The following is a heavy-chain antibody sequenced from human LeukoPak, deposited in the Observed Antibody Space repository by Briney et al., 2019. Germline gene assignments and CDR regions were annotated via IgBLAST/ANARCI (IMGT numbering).Heavy chain of an antibody. D-gene: IGHD3-22*01. CDR3: ARRRTDDSNYFDY. J-gene: IGHJ4*02. CDR1: GYSFTSYW. Sequence: GESLKISCKGPGYSFTSYWIGWVRQMPGKGLEWMGIIYPGDSDTRYSPSFQGQVTISADKSISTAYLQWSSLKASDTAMYYCARRRTDDSNYFDYWGQGTLVTVSS. CDR2: IYPGDSDT. V-gene: IGHV5-51*01.